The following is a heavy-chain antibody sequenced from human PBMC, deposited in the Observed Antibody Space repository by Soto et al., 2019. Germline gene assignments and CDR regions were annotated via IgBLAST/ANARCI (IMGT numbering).Heavy chain of an antibody. CDR1: GGSISSSSYY. CDR2: IYYSGIT. D-gene: IGHD4-17*01. J-gene: IGHJ4*02. V-gene: IGHV4-39*01. CDR3: ASKRDDYGDYGENYYFDY. Sequence: SETLSLTCTVSGGSISSSSYYWGWIRQPPGKGLEWIGSIYYSGITYYNPSLKSRVTISVDTSKNQFSLKLSSVTAADTAVYYCASKRDDYGDYGENYYFDYWGQGTLVTVSS.